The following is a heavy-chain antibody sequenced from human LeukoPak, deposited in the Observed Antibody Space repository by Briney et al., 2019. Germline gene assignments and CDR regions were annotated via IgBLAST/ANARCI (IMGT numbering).Heavy chain of an antibody. CDR1: GFTFTNYV. CDR3: VRDGEGVAISVNYWFAP. Sequence: ASVKVSCKATGFTFTNYVINWVRQATGQGLEWMGWMNPINGNTGYAQKFQGRVTMTRDTSISTAYMELRSLTSEDTAVYYCVRDGEGVAISVNYWFAPWGQGTLVTVSS. V-gene: IGHV1-8*01. CDR2: MNPINGNT. J-gene: IGHJ5*02. D-gene: IGHD3-10*01.